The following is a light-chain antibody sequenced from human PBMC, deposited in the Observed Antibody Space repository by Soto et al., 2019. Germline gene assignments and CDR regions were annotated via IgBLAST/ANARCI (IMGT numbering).Light chain of an antibody. CDR2: AAY. J-gene: IGKJ3*01. CDR1: QVISNH. Sequence: DIRLTQAPALLSESVGDRVTITCRASQVISNHLAWYQQKPGKATKLLIYAAYTLQSGVKSVFSGSGSGTEFTLTIDSMQPEDFATYYCKNLDSYQFSCGPGPKGDLK. V-gene: IGKV1-9*01. CDR3: KNLDSYQFS.